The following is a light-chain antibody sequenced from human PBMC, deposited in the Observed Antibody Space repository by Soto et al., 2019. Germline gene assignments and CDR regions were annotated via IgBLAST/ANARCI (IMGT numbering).Light chain of an antibody. CDR3: QQYHNWPAT. CDR2: GAS. V-gene: IGKV3-15*01. CDR1: QSVTGF. Sequence: EIVMTQSPATLSVSPGERVTLSCRASQSVTGFLGWYQQKPGQPPRLLIYGASTRASGIPARVSGSGSGTEFSLTISSLQSEDFAVYYCQQYHNWPATFGQGTKVEV. J-gene: IGKJ1*01.